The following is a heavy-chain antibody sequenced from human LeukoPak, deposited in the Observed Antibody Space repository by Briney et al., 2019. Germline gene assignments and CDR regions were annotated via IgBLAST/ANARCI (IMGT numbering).Heavy chain of an antibody. V-gene: IGHV3-23*01. J-gene: IGHJ3*02. Sequence: GGSLRLSCAASGFNFSNYAMSWVRQAPGKGLERVLAINDIGVSTYYADSVKGRFTVSRDNSKNTLYLQMNSLRAEDTAVYYCAKGLIAAAGGAFDIWGQGTMVTVSS. CDR2: INDIGVST. CDR1: GFNFSNYA. CDR3: AKGLIAAAGGAFDI. D-gene: IGHD6-13*01.